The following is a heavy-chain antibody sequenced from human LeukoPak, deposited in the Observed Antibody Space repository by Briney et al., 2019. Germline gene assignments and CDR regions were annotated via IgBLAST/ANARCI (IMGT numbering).Heavy chain of an antibody. CDR2: ISGSGGST. V-gene: IGHV3-23*01. CDR3: AKDAVRYFDWLLDYFDY. CDR1: GFTFSSYA. D-gene: IGHD3-9*01. Sequence: GGSLRLSCAASGFTFSSYAMSWVRQAPGKGLEWVSAISGSGGSTYYADSVKGRFAISRDNSKNTLYLQMNSLRAEDTAVYYCAKDAVRYFDWLLDYFDYWGQGTLVTVSS. J-gene: IGHJ4*02.